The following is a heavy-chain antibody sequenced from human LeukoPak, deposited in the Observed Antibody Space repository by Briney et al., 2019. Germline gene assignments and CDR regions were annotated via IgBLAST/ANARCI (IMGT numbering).Heavy chain of an antibody. J-gene: IGHJ5*02. V-gene: IGHV1-2*02. D-gene: IGHD3-10*01. CDR3: AREDYYGSGRST. Sequence: ASVKVSCKASGYTFTGYYMHWVRQAPGQGLEWMGWINPNSGGTNFAQKFQGRVTMTRDTSTSTVYMELSRLRSDDTAVYYCAREDYYGSGRSTWGQGTLVTVSS. CDR1: GYTFTGYY. CDR2: INPNSGGT.